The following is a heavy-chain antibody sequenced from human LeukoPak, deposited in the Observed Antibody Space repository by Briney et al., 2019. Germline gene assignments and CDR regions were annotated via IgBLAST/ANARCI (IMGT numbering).Heavy chain of an antibody. D-gene: IGHD3-22*01. J-gene: IGHJ4*02. CDR3: ARARYDSSGYPDY. CDR1: GGSISSYY. Sequence: PSETLSLTCTVSGGSISSYYWSWIRQPPGKGLEWIGYIYYSGSTNYNPSLKSRVTISVDTSKNQFSLKLSSVTAADTAVYYRARARYDSSGYPDYWGQGTLVTVSS. V-gene: IGHV4-59*01. CDR2: IYYSGST.